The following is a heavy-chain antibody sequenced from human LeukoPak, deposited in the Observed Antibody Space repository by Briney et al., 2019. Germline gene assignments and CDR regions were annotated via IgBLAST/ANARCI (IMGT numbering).Heavy chain of an antibody. CDR2: IIPIFGTA. V-gene: IGHV1-69*05. Sequence: SVKVSCKASGGTFSSYAISWVRQAPGRGLEWMGGIIPIFGTANYAQKFQGRVTITTDESTSTAYMELSSLRSEDTAVYYCARSSFLGKSFYYMDVWGKGTTVTVSS. CDR3: ARSSFLGKSFYYMDV. CDR1: GGTFSSYA. J-gene: IGHJ6*03. D-gene: IGHD6-13*01.